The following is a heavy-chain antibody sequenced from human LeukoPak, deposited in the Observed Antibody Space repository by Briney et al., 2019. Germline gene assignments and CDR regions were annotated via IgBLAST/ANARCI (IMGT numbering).Heavy chain of an antibody. V-gene: IGHV4-39*01. CDR2: IYYSGST. D-gene: IGHD3-16*02. Sequence: SETLSLTCSVSGGSISSSSFYWGWIRQPPGKGLEWIGSIYYSGSTYYNPSLKSRVTISVDTSKNQFSLKLSSVTAADTAVYYCARSTYYDYVWGSYLDPWGQGTLVTVSS. CDR3: ARSTYYDYVWGSYLDP. J-gene: IGHJ5*02. CDR1: GGSISSSSFY.